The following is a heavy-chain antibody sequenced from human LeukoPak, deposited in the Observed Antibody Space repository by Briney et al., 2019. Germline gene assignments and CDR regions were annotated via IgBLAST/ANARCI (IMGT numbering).Heavy chain of an antibody. Sequence: SETLSLTCTVSGGSISSSSYYWGWIRQPPGKGLEWIGSIYYSGSTYYNPSLKSRVTISVDTSKNQFSLKLSSVTAADTAVYYCVRGDLAYCGGDCYSDAFDIWGQGTMVTVSS. CDR2: IYYSGST. CDR1: GGSISSSSYY. D-gene: IGHD2-21*02. J-gene: IGHJ3*02. V-gene: IGHV4-39*07. CDR3: VRGDLAYCGGDCYSDAFDI.